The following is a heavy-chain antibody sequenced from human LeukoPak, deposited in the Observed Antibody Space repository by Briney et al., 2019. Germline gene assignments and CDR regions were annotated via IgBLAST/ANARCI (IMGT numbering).Heavy chain of an antibody. D-gene: IGHD6-19*01. CDR3: ARVIAVAGTFYYYYGIDV. CDR2: INPNSGGT. V-gene: IGHV1-2*02. J-gene: IGHJ6*02. Sequence: GASVKVSCKASGYTFTGYYMHWVRQAPGQGLEWMGWINPNSGGTNYAQKFQGRVTMTRDTSISTAYMELSRLRSDDTAVYYCARVIAVAGTFYYYYGIDVWGQGTTVTVSS. CDR1: GYTFTGYY.